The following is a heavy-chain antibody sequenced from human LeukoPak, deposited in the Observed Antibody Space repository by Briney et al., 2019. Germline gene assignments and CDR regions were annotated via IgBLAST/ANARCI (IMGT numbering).Heavy chain of an antibody. CDR3: ARGIQLWFRAFDI. D-gene: IGHD5-18*01. CDR1: GFTFSSYT. CDR2: ISSGNSNI. V-gene: IGHV3-48*01. J-gene: IGHJ3*02. Sequence: GSLRLSCAASGFTFSSYTMNWVRQAPGKGLEWVSYISSGNSNIYYADSVKGRFTISRDNAKNSLYLQMNSLRAEDTAVYYCARGIQLWFRAFDIWGQGTMVTVSS.